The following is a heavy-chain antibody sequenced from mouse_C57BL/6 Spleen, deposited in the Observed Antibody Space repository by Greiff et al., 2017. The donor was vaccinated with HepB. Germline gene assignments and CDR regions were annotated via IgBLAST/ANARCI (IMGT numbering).Heavy chain of an antibody. CDR2: ISSGSSTI. V-gene: IGHV5-17*01. CDR3: ARVYYDYDVEFAY. CDR1: GFTFSDYG. J-gene: IGHJ3*01. Sequence: EVQRVESGGGLVKPGGSLKLSCAASGFTFSDYGMHWVRQAPEKGLEWVAYISSGSSTIYYADTVKGRFTISRDNAKNTLFLQMTSLRSEDTAMYYCARVYYDYDVEFAYWGQGTLVTVSA. D-gene: IGHD2-4*01.